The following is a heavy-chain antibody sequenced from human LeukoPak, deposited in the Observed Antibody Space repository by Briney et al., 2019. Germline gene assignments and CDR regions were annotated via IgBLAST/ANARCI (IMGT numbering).Heavy chain of an antibody. J-gene: IGHJ4*02. CDR3: VQFELDY. CDR2: INPNTGGT. Sequence: ASVKVSYKASGYTFTNYYMHWVRQAPGQGLEWMGWINPNTGGTNYAQKFQGRVTMTRDTSISTAYMDLSRLRSDDTAVYYCVQFELDYWGQGTLVTVSS. V-gene: IGHV1-2*02. D-gene: IGHD1-7*01. CDR1: GYTFTNYY.